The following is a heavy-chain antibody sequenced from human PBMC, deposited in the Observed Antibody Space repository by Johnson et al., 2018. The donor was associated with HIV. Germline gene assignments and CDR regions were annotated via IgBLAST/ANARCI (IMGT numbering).Heavy chain of an antibody. Sequence: VQLVESGGGLVQPGGSLRLSCAASGFTFSSYAMSWVRQTPGKGLEWVSLISGSTGRTNYADSVKGRFTISRDNSKNTLYLQMNSLRDEDTAVYYCAKRGSGWPSDGFDIWGQGTMVTVSS. CDR3: AKRGSGWPSDGFDI. CDR1: GFTFSSYA. D-gene: IGHD6-19*01. V-gene: IGHV3-23*04. CDR2: ISGSTGRT. J-gene: IGHJ3*02.